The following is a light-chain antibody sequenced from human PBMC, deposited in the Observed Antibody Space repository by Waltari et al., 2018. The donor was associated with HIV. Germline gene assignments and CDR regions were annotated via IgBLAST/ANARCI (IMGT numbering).Light chain of an antibody. Sequence: PGERATLSCRASQSVSRSYLAWYQQKPGQAPRLLIYGASSRATGTPDRFSGSGSGTDFTLTINRLEPEDFAVYYCQQYDGSSTFGGGTKVEIK. CDR3: QQYDGSST. CDR1: QSVSRSY. J-gene: IGKJ4*01. CDR2: GAS. V-gene: IGKV3-20*01.